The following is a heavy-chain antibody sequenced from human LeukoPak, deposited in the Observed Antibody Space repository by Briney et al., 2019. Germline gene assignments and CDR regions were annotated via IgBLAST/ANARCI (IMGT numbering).Heavy chain of an antibody. J-gene: IGHJ4*02. V-gene: IGHV3-23*01. CDR1: GFTFDDYA. CDR2: ISGSGGNT. Sequence: PGGSLRLSCAASGFTFDDYAMHWVRQAPGKGLEWVSAISGSGGNTYYADSVKGRFTISRDNSKNTLYVQMNSLRAEDTAVYYCAKDWAYCGGDCYSTVDYWGQGTLVTVSS. CDR3: AKDWAYCGGDCYSTVDY. D-gene: IGHD2-21*02.